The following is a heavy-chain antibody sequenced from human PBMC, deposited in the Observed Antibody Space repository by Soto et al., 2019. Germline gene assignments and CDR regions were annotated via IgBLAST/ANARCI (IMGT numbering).Heavy chain of an antibody. CDR1: GYTFTSYG. Sequence: ASVKVSCKASGYTFTSYGISWVRQAPGQGLEGMGWISAYNGNTNYAQKLQGRVTMTTDTSTSTAYMELRSLRSDDTAVYYCASGGDSNGYRPGYYFDYWGQGTLVTVSS. CDR3: ASGGDSNGYRPGYYFDY. CDR2: ISAYNGNT. V-gene: IGHV1-18*04. D-gene: IGHD5-18*01. J-gene: IGHJ4*01.